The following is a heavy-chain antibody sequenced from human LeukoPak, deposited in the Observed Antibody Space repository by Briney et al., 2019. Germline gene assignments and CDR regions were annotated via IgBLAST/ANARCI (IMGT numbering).Heavy chain of an antibody. CDR2: ITPIFGTA. Sequence: SVKVSCKVSRVTSTIYAIRWVRQAPGQGLEWMGGITPIFGTANYAQKFQGRVTITTDESTSTAYMELSSLRSEDTAVYYCARDRMAWGYGHFRYPDAFDIWGQGTMVTVSS. D-gene: IGHD5-18*01. CDR3: ARDRMAWGYGHFRYPDAFDI. CDR1: RVTSTIYA. J-gene: IGHJ3*02. V-gene: IGHV1-69*05.